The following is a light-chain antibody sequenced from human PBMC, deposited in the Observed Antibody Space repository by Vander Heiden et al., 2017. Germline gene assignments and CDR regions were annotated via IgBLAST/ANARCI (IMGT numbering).Light chain of an antibody. CDR2: SNN. Sequence: QSVLTQPPPPSGTPGQRVTISCSGSSSNIGSNTVNWYQQLPGTAPKLLIYSNNQRPSGVPDRFSGSKSGTSASLAISGLQSEDEADYYCAAWDDSLIWVFGGGTKLTVL. V-gene: IGLV1-44*01. CDR3: AAWDDSLIWV. CDR1: SSNIGSNT. J-gene: IGLJ3*02.